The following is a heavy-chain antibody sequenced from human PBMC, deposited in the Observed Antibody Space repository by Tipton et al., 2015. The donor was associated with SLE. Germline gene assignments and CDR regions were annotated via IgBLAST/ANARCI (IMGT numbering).Heavy chain of an antibody. Sequence: TLSLTCTVSGDSISSYYWSLIRQPPGQGLEWIGDIYSSGRTNYNPSLASRLTISVDTSKNQFSLRLSSVTAADTAVYYCARGREVYDSFDSWGQGTLVTVSS. CDR3: ARGREVYDSFDS. V-gene: IGHV4-59*01. J-gene: IGHJ4*02. D-gene: IGHD2-8*01. CDR1: GDSISSYY. CDR2: IYSSGRT.